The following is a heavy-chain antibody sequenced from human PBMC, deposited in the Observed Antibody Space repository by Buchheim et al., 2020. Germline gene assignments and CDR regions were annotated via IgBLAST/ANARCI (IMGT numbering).Heavy chain of an antibody. V-gene: IGHV4-39*01. J-gene: IGHJ4*02. CDR3: ARLKSIDYYGSGSYTDY. CDR1: GGSISSSSYY. CDR2: IYYSGST. D-gene: IGHD3-10*01. Sequence: QLQLQESGPGLVKPSETLSLTCTVSGGSISSSSYYWGWIRQPPGKGLEWIGSIYYSGSTYYNPSLKSRVTISVDTSKNQFYLKRSSVTAADTAVYYCARLKSIDYYGSGSYTDYWGQGTL.